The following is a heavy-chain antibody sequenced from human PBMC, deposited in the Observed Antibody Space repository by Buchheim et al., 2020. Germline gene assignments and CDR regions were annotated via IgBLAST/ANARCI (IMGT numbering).Heavy chain of an antibody. CDR1: GFTFSSHG. CDR3: AREHCPNGVCYTLRDAFDI. CDR2: VWYDGSQK. D-gene: IGHD2-8*01. J-gene: IGHJ3*02. V-gene: IGHV3-33*01. Sequence: QVQLVESGGGVVQPGNSLRLSCAASGFTFSSHGMHWVRQAPGKGLEWVALVWYDGSQKYYADSVKGRFTISRDNTKNTLFLQMNSLRVDDTAVYYCAREHCPNGVCYTLRDAFDIWGQGT.